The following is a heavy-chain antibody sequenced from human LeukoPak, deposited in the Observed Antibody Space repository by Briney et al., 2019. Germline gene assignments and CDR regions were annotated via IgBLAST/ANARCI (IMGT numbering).Heavy chain of an antibody. CDR1: GGSISTYS. J-gene: IGHJ4*02. CDR3: ARAGPRREGYNFDY. CDR2: IYDGGST. V-gene: IGHV4-59*01. D-gene: IGHD5-24*01. Sequence: TSETLSLTCTVSGGSISTYSWSWIRQPPGKGLEWIGLIYDGGSTYYNPSLESRVSISLDMSKNHVSLKLNSVTSPDTAVYYCARAGPRREGYNFDYWGQGTLVTVSS.